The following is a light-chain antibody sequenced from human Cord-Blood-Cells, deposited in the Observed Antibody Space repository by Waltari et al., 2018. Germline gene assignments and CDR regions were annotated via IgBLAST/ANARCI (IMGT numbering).Light chain of an antibody. V-gene: IGLV2-23*03. Sequence: QSALTQPASVSGSPGQSITISCTGTSSDVGSYNLVSWYQQHPGKAPKHMIYEGSKRPSGVSNRVSVSKSGNTASRTISGLQAEDEADYYCCSYAGSSTFYVFGTGTKVTVL. CDR1: SSDVGSYNL. J-gene: IGLJ1*01. CDR3: CSYAGSSTFYV. CDR2: EGS.